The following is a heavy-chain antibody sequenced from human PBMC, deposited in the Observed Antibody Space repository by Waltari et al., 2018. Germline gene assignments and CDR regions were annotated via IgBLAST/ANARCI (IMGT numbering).Heavy chain of an antibody. V-gene: IGHV3-9*01. CDR2: ITWNSDNV. CDR1: GFLFSSNG. J-gene: IGHJ4*02. D-gene: IGHD4-17*01. CDR3: ARDTGEYRVLDY. Sequence: EVQLLESGGGLVQPGGSLRLSCAVSGFLFSSNGMNWFRQPPGKGLEWVSGITWNSDNVDYVDSVRGRFSISRDNAKNFLFLTMNSLKPEDTALYYCARDTGEYRVLDYWGQGTLVTVSS.